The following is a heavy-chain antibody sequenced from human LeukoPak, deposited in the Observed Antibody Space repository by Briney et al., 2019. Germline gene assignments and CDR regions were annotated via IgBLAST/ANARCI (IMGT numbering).Heavy chain of an antibody. CDR3: ARDGAMIDAFDI. Sequence: PGGSLRLSCAASGFTFRNYAVNWVRQAPGKGLEGVSFISSSSTYIYYADSVKGRFTLSRDNAKNSLYLQMNSLRAEDTAVYYCARDGAMIDAFDIWGQGTMVTVSS. V-gene: IGHV3-21*01. CDR2: ISSSSTYI. D-gene: IGHD1-26*01. J-gene: IGHJ3*02. CDR1: GFTFRNYA.